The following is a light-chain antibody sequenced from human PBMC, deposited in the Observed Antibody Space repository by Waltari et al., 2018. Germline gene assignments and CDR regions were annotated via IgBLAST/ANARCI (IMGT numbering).Light chain of an antibody. J-gene: IGKJ1*01. V-gene: IGKV1-39*01. CDR2: AAS. CDR1: QTISGY. CDR3: QQSYSTPRT. Sequence: DIQMTQSPSSLSASVGDRVTITCRASQTISGYLNWYQQKQGKAPKLLMYAASSLQSGVPSRFSGSGSGTDFTLTISSLQPEDFATYYCQQSYSTPRTFGQGTKVEIK.